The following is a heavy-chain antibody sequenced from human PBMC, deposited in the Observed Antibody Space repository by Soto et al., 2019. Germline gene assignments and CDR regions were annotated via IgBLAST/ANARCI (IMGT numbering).Heavy chain of an antibody. D-gene: IGHD6-6*01. CDR1: GGTFSSYA. CDR2: IIPIFGTA. Sequence: SVKVSCKASGGTFSSYAISWVRQAPGQGLEWMGGIIPIFGTANYAQKFQGRVTITADEPTSTAYMELSSLRSEDTAVYYCGQLVKGYFDYWGQGTLVTVSS. V-gene: IGHV1-69*13. CDR3: GQLVKGYFDY. J-gene: IGHJ4*02.